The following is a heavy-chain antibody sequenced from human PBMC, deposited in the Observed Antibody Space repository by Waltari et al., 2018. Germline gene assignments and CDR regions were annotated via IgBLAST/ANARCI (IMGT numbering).Heavy chain of an antibody. Sequence: EVQLVESGGGLVQPGGSLRLPCAASGFTFNNYWMHWFRQAPGKGLEWVARINSDGSSTDYADSVKGRFTISRDNAKNTLYLQMNTLRGDDTAVYFCARGGQQPGRWFDSWGQGTLVTVSS. CDR1: GFTFNNYW. CDR2: INSDGSST. CDR3: ARGGQQPGRWFDS. J-gene: IGHJ5*01. D-gene: IGHD6-13*01. V-gene: IGHV3-74*01.